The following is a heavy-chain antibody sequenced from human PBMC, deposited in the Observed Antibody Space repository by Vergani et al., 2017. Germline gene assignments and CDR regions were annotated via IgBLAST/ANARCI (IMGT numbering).Heavy chain of an antibody. D-gene: IGHD2-2*01. V-gene: IGHV3-30*18. CDR1: GFTFSSYG. Sequence: QVQLVESGGGVVQPGRSLRLSCAASGFTFSSYGMHWVRQAPGKGLEWVAVISYDGSNKYYADSVKGRFTISRDNSKNTLYLQMNSLSAEDTAVYYCAKGRVVPAAYFDYWGQGTLVTVAS. J-gene: IGHJ4*02. CDR3: AKGRVVPAAYFDY. CDR2: ISYDGSNK.